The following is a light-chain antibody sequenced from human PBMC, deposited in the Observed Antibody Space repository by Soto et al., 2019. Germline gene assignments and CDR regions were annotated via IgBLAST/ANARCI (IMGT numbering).Light chain of an antibody. V-gene: IGLV1-44*01. CDR2: SNN. CDR3: AAWDDSLNGVV. CDR1: SSNIGSNT. Sequence: QSVLIQPPSASGTPGQRVTISCSGSSSNIGSNTVNWFQQVPGMAPRLLIYSNNQRPSGVPDRFSGSKSGTSASLAISGLQSEDEADYYCAAWDDSLNGVVFGGGTKLTVL. J-gene: IGLJ2*01.